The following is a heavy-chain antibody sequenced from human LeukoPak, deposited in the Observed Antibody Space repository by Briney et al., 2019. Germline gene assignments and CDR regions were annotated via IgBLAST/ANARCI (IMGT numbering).Heavy chain of an antibody. CDR1: GFTFSDYW. J-gene: IGHJ4*02. CDR3: AGGALDY. V-gene: IGHV3-7*04. Sequence: GGSLRLSCVASGFTFSDYWMSWVRQAPGQGLEWVANINQDGRQQHFVGSVKGRFTISRDNAKDSLFLQLDSLRDEDTAVYYCAGGALDYWGQGTLVTVSP. CDR2: INQDGRQQ.